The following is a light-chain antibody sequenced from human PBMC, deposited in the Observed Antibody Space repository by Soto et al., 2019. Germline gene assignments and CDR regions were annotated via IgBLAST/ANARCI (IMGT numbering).Light chain of an antibody. J-gene: IGLJ1*01. CDR2: EVS. Sequence: QSALTQPASVSGSPGQSITISCTGTSSDVGGYNYVSWYQQHPGKVPKLMIYEVSNRPSGVSNRFSGSKSGNTAYLTISGLQADDEAEYYCSSYTSSITPYVFGTGTKVTVL. V-gene: IGLV2-14*01. CDR3: SSYTSSITPYV. CDR1: SSDVGGYNY.